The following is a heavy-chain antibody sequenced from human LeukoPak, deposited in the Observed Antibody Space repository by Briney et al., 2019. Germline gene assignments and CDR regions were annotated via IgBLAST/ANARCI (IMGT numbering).Heavy chain of an antibody. D-gene: IGHD2-2*01. J-gene: IGHJ6*03. V-gene: IGHV3-30-3*01. CDR1: GFTFSSYP. Sequence: GGSLRLSCAASGFTFSSYPMHWVRQAPGEGLEWVAVVSDDGNKKFDADFVKGRFTISRDNSKNTLYLQMNSLRGEDTAVYYCARGQLLLEGYFYYMDVWGEGTTVAVSS. CDR2: VSDDGNKK. CDR3: ARGQLLLEGYFYYMDV.